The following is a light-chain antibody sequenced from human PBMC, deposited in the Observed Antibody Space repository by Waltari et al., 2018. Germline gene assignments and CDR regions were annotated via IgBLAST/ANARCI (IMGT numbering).Light chain of an antibody. CDR1: TRDIGNYKL. V-gene: IGLV2-23*02. J-gene: IGLJ2*01. CDR2: EVS. CDR3: CSYGGGTTFVV. Sequence: QSALTQPASVSGSPGQSITISCTGTTRDIGNYKLVSWYQQHPGKVPKLLIYEVSELPSGVSNRFSGSKSGNTASLTISGLQAEDEADYYCCSYGGGTTFVVFGGGTKLTVL.